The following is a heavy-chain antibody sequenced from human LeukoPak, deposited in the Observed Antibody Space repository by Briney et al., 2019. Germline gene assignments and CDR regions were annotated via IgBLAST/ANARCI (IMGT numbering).Heavy chain of an antibody. CDR3: ARDLGSSSWPLQLYYYYYMDV. Sequence: ASVKVSCKASGYTFTGYYMHWVRQAPGQGLEWMGIINPSGGSTSYAQKFQGRVTMTRDTSTSTVYMELSSLRSEDTAVYYCARDLGSSSWPLQLYYYYYMDVWGKGTTVTVSS. CDR1: GYTFTGYY. CDR2: INPSGGST. V-gene: IGHV1-46*01. J-gene: IGHJ6*03. D-gene: IGHD6-13*01.